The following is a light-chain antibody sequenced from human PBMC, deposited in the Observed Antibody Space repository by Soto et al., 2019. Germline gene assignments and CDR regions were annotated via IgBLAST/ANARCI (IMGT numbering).Light chain of an antibody. CDR3: QQYYSTPRT. J-gene: IGKJ1*01. CDR1: QSVLYRSNNQNH. CDR2: WAS. V-gene: IGKV4-1*01. Sequence: DIVMTQSPDSLAVSLGERATINCKSSQSVLYRSNNQNHLAWYQQKPGQPPNLLIYWASTRESRVPDRFSGSGSGTDFTLTISSLQAEDVAVYYCQQYYSTPRTFGQGTKVDIK.